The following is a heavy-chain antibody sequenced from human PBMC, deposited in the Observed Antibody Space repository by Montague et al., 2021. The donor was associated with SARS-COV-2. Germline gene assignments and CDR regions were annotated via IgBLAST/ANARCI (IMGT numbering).Heavy chain of an antibody. CDR3: ASGDDNGSGYLDI. D-gene: IGHD1-26*01. CDR2: INHSGTT. J-gene: IGHJ6*03. Sequence: SETLSLTCAVFDGSFSDFYWSWIRQPPGKGLEWIGEINHSGTTYYNPSLKSRVTISVDTSRNQFPLKLNSVTAADAAVYYCASGDDNGSGYLDIWGKGTTVTVSS. CDR1: DGSFSDFY. V-gene: IGHV4-34*01.